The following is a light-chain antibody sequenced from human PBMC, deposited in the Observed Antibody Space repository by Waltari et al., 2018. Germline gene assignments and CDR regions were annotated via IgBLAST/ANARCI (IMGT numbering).Light chain of an antibody. CDR2: YIS. CDR1: QGLDNW. Sequence: DIQMTQSPSSVSASVGARVTITCRASQGLDNWVSWYQQKPGEAPRLLIYYISNLETGVPSRFSGSGSGTDFTLTINSLQPEDYATYYCQQASRFPRTFGGGTKVDVK. CDR3: QQASRFPRT. V-gene: IGKV1D-12*01. J-gene: IGKJ4*01.